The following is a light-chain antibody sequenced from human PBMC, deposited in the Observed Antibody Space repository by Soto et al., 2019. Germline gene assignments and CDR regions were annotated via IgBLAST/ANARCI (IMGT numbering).Light chain of an antibody. V-gene: IGKV1-5*01. Sequence: DIQMTQSPSTLSASVGDRVTITCRASQSVSTWLAWYQVKPGKAPKLLIYDAYRLQSGVPSRFSGSGSGTQFTLTISSLQPDDIATYYCQQYNKYWSFGQGTRWIS. CDR1: QSVSTW. CDR3: QQYNKYWS. CDR2: DAY. J-gene: IGKJ1*01.